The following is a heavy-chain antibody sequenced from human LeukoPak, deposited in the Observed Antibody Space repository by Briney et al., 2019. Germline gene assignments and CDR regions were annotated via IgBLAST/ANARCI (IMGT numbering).Heavy chain of an antibody. CDR2: INPNSGGT. V-gene: IGHV1-2*06. CDR3: ARGDSRSGAFDI. D-gene: IGHD2-21*02. J-gene: IGHJ3*02. Sequence: ASVKVSCKASGYTFTGYYMHWVRQAPGQGLEWMGRINPNSGGTNYAQKYQGRVTMTRDTSISTAYMALSRLRSDDTAVYYCARGDSRSGAFDIWGQGTMVTVSS. CDR1: GYTFTGYY.